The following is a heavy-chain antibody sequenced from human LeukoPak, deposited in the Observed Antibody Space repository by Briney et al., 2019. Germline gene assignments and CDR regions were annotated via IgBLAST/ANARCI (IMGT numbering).Heavy chain of an antibody. CDR1: GFTFSTYS. CDR2: ISSSSSYI. V-gene: IGHV3-21*01. CDR3: ASRRELSYWFDP. D-gene: IGHD3-10*01. Sequence: SGRSLRLSCAASGFTFSTYSMNWVRQAPGKGLEWVSSISSSSSYIYYADSVEGRFTISRDNAKNSLYLQMNSLRAEDTAVYYCASRRELSYWFDPWGQGTLVTVSS. J-gene: IGHJ5*02.